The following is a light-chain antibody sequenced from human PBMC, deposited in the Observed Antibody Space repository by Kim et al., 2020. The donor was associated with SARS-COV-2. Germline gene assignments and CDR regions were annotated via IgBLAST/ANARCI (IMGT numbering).Light chain of an antibody. CDR2: RDS. CDR1: NIGSKS. Sequence: SVALGQTARITCGGNNIGSKSVHWYQQRPGQAPILVIYRDSKWPPGIPERFSGSNSGNMATLTISRAQAGDEADYYCQVWDSSTVIFGGGTKLTVL. V-gene: IGLV3-9*01. J-gene: IGLJ2*01. CDR3: QVWDSSTVI.